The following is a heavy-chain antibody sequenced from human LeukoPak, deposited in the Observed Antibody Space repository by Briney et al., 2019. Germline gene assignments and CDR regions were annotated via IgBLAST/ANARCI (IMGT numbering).Heavy chain of an antibody. CDR3: ARVRVVAATHYYYYGMDV. CDR2: INHSGST. V-gene: IGHV4-34*01. J-gene: IGHJ6*02. D-gene: IGHD2-15*01. Sequence: GXXXXXIGEINHSGSTNYNPSLKSRVTISVDTSKNQFSLKLSSVTAADTAVYYCARVRVVAATHYYYYGMDVWGQGTTVTVSS.